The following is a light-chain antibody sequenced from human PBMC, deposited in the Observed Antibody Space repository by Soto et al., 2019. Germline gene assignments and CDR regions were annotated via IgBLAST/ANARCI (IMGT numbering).Light chain of an antibody. CDR3: LQEYNYPRT. J-gene: IGKJ1*01. CDR1: QTISGW. CDR2: AAS. V-gene: IGKV1-6*01. Sequence: IQMSQSPSTLSGSVGDRVTITCRASQTISGWLAWYQQKPGKAPKLLIFAASNLHSGVPSRFSGSGSGTDFTLTINNLQAEDFATYYCLQEYNYPRTFGQGTKVDIK.